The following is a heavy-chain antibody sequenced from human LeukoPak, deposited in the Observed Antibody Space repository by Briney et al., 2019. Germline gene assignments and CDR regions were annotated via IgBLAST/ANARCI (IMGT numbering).Heavy chain of an antibody. CDR1: GFTVSTND. CDR2: LYSDGNT. V-gene: IGHV3-53*01. D-gene: IGHD1-14*01. Sequence: GGSLRLSCAASGFTVSTNDLTWVRQAPGKGLEWVSVLYSDGNTKYADSVQSRFTISGGNSKNTLYLEMNSLSPDDTAVYYCARGVEPLAANTLAYWGQGTLVTVSS. CDR3: ARGVEPLAANTLAY. J-gene: IGHJ4*02.